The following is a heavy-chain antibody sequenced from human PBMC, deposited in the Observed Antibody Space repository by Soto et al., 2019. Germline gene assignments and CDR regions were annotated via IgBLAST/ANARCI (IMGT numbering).Heavy chain of an antibody. D-gene: IGHD3-3*01. J-gene: IGHJ4*02. Sequence: EVQLLESGGGLVKPGGSLRLSCVASGFTFGSYAMSWVRQAPGQGLDWVSTISGGDTTQYAESVKGRFTISRDKAKNTLYLHMNTLRVEDTAVYYCAPGLDMATFWTDWGQGTLVTVSS. V-gene: IGHV3-23*01. CDR1: GFTFGSYA. CDR2: ISGGDTT. CDR3: APGLDMATFWTD.